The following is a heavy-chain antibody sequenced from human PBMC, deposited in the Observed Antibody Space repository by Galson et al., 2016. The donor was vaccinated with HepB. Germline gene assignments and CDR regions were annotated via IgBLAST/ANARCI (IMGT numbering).Heavy chain of an antibody. Sequence: SLRLSCAASGFTFSSYWMNWIRQAPGRGLEWVANMNRDESEKYYVDSVKGRFTISRDNTKNLMYLQMNSLRAEDTAVYYCTGSVVGFGTKMFDYWGQGNLVTVSS. CDR2: MNRDESEK. CDR1: GFTFSSYW. CDR3: TGSVVGFGTKMFDY. J-gene: IGHJ4*02. V-gene: IGHV3-7*03. D-gene: IGHD2-15*01.